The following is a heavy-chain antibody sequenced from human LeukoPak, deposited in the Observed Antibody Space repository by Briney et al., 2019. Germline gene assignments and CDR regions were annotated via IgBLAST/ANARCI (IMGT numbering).Heavy chain of an antibody. J-gene: IGHJ5*02. CDR3: ARDLPIAARPGVWFDP. Sequence: PSETLSLTCTVSGGSISSSSYYWGWIRQPPGKGLEWIGSIYYSGSTYYNPSLKSRVTISVDTSKNQFSLKLSSVTAADTAVYYCARDLPIAARPGVWFDPWGQGTLVTVSS. CDR1: GGSISSSSYY. CDR2: IYYSGST. D-gene: IGHD6-6*01. V-gene: IGHV4-39*07.